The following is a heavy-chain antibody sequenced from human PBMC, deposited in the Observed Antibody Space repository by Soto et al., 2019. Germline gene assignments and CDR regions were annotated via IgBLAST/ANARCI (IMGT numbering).Heavy chain of an antibody. CDR1: GFTVSSYA. CDR3: AKEFNSESTRLDN. V-gene: IGHV3-23*01. Sequence: GGALRISCAASGFTVSSYAMSWVRQAPGKGLEWVTAISGGGGYTHYADSVKGRFTISRDNSKSTLSLQMNSLRLEDTAVYYCAKEFNSESTRLDNWGQALLVTAPS. CDR2: ISGGGGYT. J-gene: IGHJ4*02. D-gene: IGHD2-21*01.